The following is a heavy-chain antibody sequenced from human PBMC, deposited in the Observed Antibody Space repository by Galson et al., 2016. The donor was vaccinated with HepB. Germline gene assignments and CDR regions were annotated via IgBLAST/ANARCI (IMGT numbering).Heavy chain of an antibody. J-gene: IGHJ6*02. CDR2: ISWNSGSI. Sequence: SLRLSRAASGLTFDTYVMHWVRQAPGKGLEWVSGISWNSGSIGYADSVKGRFTISRDNAKNSLYLQMNSLRAEDTALYYCARSARPYYYYHGMDVWGQGTTVTVSS. D-gene: IGHD6-6*01. CDR1: GLTFDTYV. CDR3: ARSARPYYYYHGMDV. V-gene: IGHV3-9*01.